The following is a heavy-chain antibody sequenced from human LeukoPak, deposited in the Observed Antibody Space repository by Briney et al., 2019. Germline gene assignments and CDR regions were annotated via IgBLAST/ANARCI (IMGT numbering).Heavy chain of an antibody. CDR2: IYYSGST. CDR1: GGSISSGDYY. V-gene: IGHV4-30-4*01. Sequence: PSQTLSLTCTVSGGSISSGDYYWNWIRQPPGKGLEWIGYIYYSGSTYYNPSLKSRLTISVDTSKNQFSLKLSSVTAADTAVYSCARGVSMVRGVILTPEGFDYWGQGTLVTVSS. J-gene: IGHJ4*02. CDR3: ARGVSMVRGVILTPEGFDY. D-gene: IGHD3-10*01.